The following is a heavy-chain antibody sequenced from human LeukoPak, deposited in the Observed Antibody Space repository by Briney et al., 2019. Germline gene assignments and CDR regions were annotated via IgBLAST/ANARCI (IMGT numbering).Heavy chain of an antibody. Sequence: GASVKVSCKASGYTFTSYGISWVRQAPGQGLEWMGRIIPILGIANYAQKFQGRVTITADKSTSTAYMELSSLRSEDTAVYYCARAYTPNWGSPRSRYFDYWGQGTLVTVSS. CDR1: GYTFTSYG. D-gene: IGHD7-27*01. CDR3: ARAYTPNWGSPRSRYFDY. CDR2: IIPILGIA. V-gene: IGHV1-69*04. J-gene: IGHJ4*02.